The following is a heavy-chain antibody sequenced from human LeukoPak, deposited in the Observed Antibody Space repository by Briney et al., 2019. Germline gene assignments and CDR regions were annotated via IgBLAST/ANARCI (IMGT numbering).Heavy chain of an antibody. V-gene: IGHV1-69*13. CDR1: GGTFSSYA. D-gene: IGHD3-22*01. CDR3: ARAVSNYYDSSGYVD. Sequence: SVKVSCKASGGTFSSYAISWVRQAPGQGLEWMGGIIPIFGTANYAQKFQGRVTITADESTSTAYMELSSLRSEDTAAYYCARAVSNYYDSSGYVDWGQGTLVTVSS. J-gene: IGHJ4*02. CDR2: IIPIFGTA.